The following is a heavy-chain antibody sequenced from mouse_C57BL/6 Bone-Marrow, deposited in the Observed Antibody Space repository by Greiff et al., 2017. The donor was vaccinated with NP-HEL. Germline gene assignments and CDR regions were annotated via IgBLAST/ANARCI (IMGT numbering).Heavy chain of an antibody. CDR2: IDPEDGDT. CDR1: GFNIKDYY. V-gene: IGHV14-1*01. Sequence: VQLQQSGAELVRPGASVKLSCTASGFNIKDYYMHWVKQRPEQGLEWIGRIDPEDGDTEYAPKFQGKATMTADTSSNTAYLQLSSLTSEDTAVYYCTTGGNYGDWCFDVWGTGTTVTVSS. D-gene: IGHD2-1*01. J-gene: IGHJ1*03. CDR3: TTGGNYGDWCFDV.